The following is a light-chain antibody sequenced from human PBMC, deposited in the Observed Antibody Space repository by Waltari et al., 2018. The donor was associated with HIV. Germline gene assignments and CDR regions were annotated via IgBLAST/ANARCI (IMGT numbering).Light chain of an antibody. J-gene: IGKJ2*01. CDR2: KAS. V-gene: IGKV1-5*03. CDR3: QQYSSYSVYT. Sequence: DIKMTQSPSTVSASVGDRVNITCRASQNLNNWLTWFKQKPGKAPKVLIYKASTLESGVPSRFSGSASETEFTLTISCLQPDDVATYYCQQYSSYSVYTFGQGTKVEIK. CDR1: QNLNNW.